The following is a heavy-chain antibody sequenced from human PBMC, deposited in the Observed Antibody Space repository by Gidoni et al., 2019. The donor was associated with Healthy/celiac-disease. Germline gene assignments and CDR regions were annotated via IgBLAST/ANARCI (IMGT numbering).Heavy chain of an antibody. J-gene: IGHJ6*02. Sequence: EVQLVESGGGLVQPGGSLSLSCSPSGFTFRSYDMHWVRQATGKGLEWVSAIGTAGDTYYPGSVKGRVTISRENAKNSLYRQMNSLRAGDTAVYYWARGRMVRGYYYYGMDVWGQGTTVTVSS. CDR1: GFTFRSYD. D-gene: IGHD3-10*01. V-gene: IGHV3-13*01. CDR3: ARGRMVRGYYYYGMDV. CDR2: IGTAGDT.